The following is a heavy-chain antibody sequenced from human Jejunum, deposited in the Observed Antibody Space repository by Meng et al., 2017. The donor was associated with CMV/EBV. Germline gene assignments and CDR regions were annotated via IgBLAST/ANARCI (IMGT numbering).Heavy chain of an antibody. CDR1: EFTLSNHA. Sequence: ASEFTLSNHAMHWVRQAPGKGLEWLSHINRGDSVILYADSVRGRFTISRDVAKNSVYLQMNTLRVEDTGVYYCAKDQGIHGFTMDVWGQGTAVTVSS. CDR2: INRGDSVI. V-gene: IGHV3-48*03. J-gene: IGHJ6*02. CDR3: AKDQGIHGFTMDV. D-gene: IGHD5-24*01.